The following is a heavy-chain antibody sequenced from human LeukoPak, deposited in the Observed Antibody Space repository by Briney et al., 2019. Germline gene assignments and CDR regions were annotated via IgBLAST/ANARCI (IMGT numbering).Heavy chain of an antibody. CDR3: ARHVLGVKSGHSDFWSGSYNTHRTSNSWFDP. V-gene: IGHV4-39*01. J-gene: IGHJ5*02. Sequence: SSETLSLTCIVSGGSILSSSFYWGWIRQPPGKALEWIGNVYYSGTTFYNPSLKSRVTMSVDSSKNQFSLKLSPVTAADTAVYYCARHVLGVKSGHSDFWSGSYNTHRTSNSWFDPWGQGTLVTVSS. D-gene: IGHD3-3*01. CDR2: VYYSGTT. CDR1: GGSILSSSFY.